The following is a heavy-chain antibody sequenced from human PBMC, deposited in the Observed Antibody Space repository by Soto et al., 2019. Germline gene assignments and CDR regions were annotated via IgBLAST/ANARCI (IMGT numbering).Heavy chain of an antibody. D-gene: IGHD3-10*02. V-gene: IGHV3-30*03. J-gene: IGHJ4*02. Sequence: QVQLVESGGGVVQPGRSLRLSCAGSGFIFSNYGMHWVRQAPGKGLEWVVFISYDGSDILYADSVKGRFTISRDNSKSTLFLHMNRPRAEDTAVYFCAIVRVADSPLDHWGQGSLVTVSS. CDR3: AIVRVADSPLDH. CDR1: GFIFSNYG. CDR2: ISYDGSDI.